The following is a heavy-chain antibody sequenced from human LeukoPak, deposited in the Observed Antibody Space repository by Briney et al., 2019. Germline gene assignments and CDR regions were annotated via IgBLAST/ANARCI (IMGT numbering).Heavy chain of an antibody. V-gene: IGHV3-30-3*01. CDR2: ISYDGSNK. Sequence: GGSLRLSCAASGFTFSNYAMHWVRQAPGKGLEWVAVISYDGSNKYYADSVKGRFTISRDNSKNTLYLQMNSLRAEDTAVYYCARGPYYDYVWGILYYFDYWGQGTLVTVSS. CDR1: GFTFSNYA. D-gene: IGHD3-16*01. CDR3: ARGPYYDYVWGILYYFDY. J-gene: IGHJ4*02.